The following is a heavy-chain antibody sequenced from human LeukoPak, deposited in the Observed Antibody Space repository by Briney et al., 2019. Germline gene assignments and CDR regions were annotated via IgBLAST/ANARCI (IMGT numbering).Heavy chain of an antibody. CDR2: ITGDGSST. D-gene: IGHD4-17*01. J-gene: IGHJ4*02. CDR1: GXTFDDYA. Sequence: PGGSLRLSCAASGXTFDDYAMHWVRQGPGKGLEWVSLITGDGSSTYYADSVKGRFTISRDNSKNSLYLQMNSLRTEDTALYYCAKSYGDFARALDYWGQGTLVTVSS. CDR3: AKSYGDFARALDY. V-gene: IGHV3-43*02.